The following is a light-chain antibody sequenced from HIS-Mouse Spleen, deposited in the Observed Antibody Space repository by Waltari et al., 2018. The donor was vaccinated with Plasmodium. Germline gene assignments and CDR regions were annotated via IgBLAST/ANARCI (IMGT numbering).Light chain of an antibody. CDR1: QSGSSN. CDR3: QQYNNWSFT. V-gene: IGKV3-15*01. J-gene: IGKJ3*01. CDR2: GAS. Sequence: EIVMTQSPATLHVSPGESAPLSCRASQSGSSNLAWYQQKPGQAPRLLIYGASTRATGIPARFSGSGSGTEFTLTISSLQSEDFAVYYCQQYNNWSFTFGPGTKVDIK.